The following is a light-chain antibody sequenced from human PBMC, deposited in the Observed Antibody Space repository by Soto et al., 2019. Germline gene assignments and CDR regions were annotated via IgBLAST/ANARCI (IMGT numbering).Light chain of an antibody. CDR2: WAS. Sequence: DIVMTQSPDSLAVSLGERATINCKSSQSVLYSSNNKNYLAWYQQKPGQPPKLLIYWASTRESGVPDRFSGSGSGTALTLTISILQAEDVAVYYCQQYYSTPLTFGGGTKVEIK. V-gene: IGKV4-1*01. CDR1: QSVLYSSNNKNY. CDR3: QQYYSTPLT. J-gene: IGKJ4*01.